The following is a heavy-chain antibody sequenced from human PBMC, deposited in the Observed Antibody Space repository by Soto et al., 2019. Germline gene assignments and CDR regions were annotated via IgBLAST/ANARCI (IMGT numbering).Heavy chain of an antibody. Sequence: EVQLVESGGGLVQPGGSLRLSCAASGFTFSSYSMNWVRQAPGQGLEWVSYISSSSSTIYYADSVKGRFTISRDNAKNSLYLQMNSLRAEDTAVYYCAREMVRLFWYFDLWGRGTLVTVSS. V-gene: IGHV3-48*01. J-gene: IGHJ2*01. CDR3: AREMVRLFWYFDL. D-gene: IGHD3-22*01. CDR2: ISSSSSTI. CDR1: GFTFSSYS.